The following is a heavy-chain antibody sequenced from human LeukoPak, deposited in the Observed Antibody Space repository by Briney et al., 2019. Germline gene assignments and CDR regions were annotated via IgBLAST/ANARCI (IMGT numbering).Heavy chain of an antibody. J-gene: IGHJ4*02. Sequence: EASVKVSCKASGGTFSSYAISWVRQAPGQGLEWMGRIIPIFGTANYAQKFQGRVTITTDESTSTAYMELSSLRSEDTAVYYCARDEDYRSFDYWGQGTLVIVSS. CDR3: ARDEDYRSFDY. CDR2: IIPIFGTA. CDR1: GGTFSSYA. D-gene: IGHD4-11*01. V-gene: IGHV1-69*05.